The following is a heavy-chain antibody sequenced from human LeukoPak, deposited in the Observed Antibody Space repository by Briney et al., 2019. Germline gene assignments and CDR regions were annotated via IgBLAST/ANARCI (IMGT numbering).Heavy chain of an antibody. CDR2: MNPNSGNT. CDR3: AISGMYGYVY. J-gene: IGHJ4*02. CDR1: GYTFTSDD. Sequence: ASVKVSCKASGYTFTSDDISWVRQATGQGLECMGWMNPNSGNTGYAQKFQGRVTMTRNTSIGTAYMELTSLTSEDTAVYYCAISGMYGYVYWGQGSLVTVSS. V-gene: IGHV1-8*01. D-gene: IGHD5-18*01.